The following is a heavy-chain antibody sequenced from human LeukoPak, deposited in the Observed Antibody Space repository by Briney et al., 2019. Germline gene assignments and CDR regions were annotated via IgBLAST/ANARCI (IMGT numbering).Heavy chain of an antibody. D-gene: IGHD3-10*01. J-gene: IGHJ4*02. CDR1: GFNFSSYE. CDR2: ISSVGTTV. Sequence: SGGSLRLSCAASGFNFSSYEMNWVRQAPGKGLEWVSYISSVGTTVYYADFVKGRFTISRDNAKNSLHLQLNSLRVEDTVVYYCARDRGFGEPDYWGQGTLVTVSS. V-gene: IGHV3-48*03. CDR3: ARDRGFGEPDY.